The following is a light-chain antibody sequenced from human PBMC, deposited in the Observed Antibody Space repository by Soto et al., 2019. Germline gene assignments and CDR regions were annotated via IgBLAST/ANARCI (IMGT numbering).Light chain of an antibody. V-gene: IGLV2-14*01. CDR3: SSYTTRSTLVV. CDR2: EVS. CDR1: SSDVGGYDF. Sequence: QPVLTQPASVSGSPGQSITISCTGTSSDVGGYDFVSWYQQHPGKAPKFMIYEVSNRPSGVSNRFSGSKSGNTASLTISGLQPEDEAYYYCSSYTTRSTLVVFGGGTKLTVL. J-gene: IGLJ2*01.